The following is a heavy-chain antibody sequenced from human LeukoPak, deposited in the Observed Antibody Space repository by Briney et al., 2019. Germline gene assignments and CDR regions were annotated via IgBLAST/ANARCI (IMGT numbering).Heavy chain of an antibody. CDR1: GFTFSSYA. CDR2: ISGSGGST. Sequence: VGSLRLSCAASGFTFSSYAMSWVRQAPGKGLEWVSAISGSGGSTYYADSVKGRFTISRDNSKNTLYLQMNSLRAEDTAVYYCAKIPPYYYDSSGYYQPAYYFDYWGQGTLVTVSS. CDR3: AKIPPYYYDSSGYYQPAYYFDY. J-gene: IGHJ4*02. D-gene: IGHD3-22*01. V-gene: IGHV3-23*01.